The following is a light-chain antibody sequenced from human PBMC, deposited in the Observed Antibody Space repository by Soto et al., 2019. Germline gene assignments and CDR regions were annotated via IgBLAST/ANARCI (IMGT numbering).Light chain of an antibody. CDR2: AAS. CDR1: QSISTY. V-gene: IGKV1-39*01. Sequence: DVRMTQSPSSLSASVGDSVTITCRASQSISTYLNWYQQKPGRAPKVVIYAASNLQSGVPSRFSGSGSGTDFTLTIRGLQPGDSATYFCQQSFGITWTLGQGTKVEIK. J-gene: IGKJ1*01. CDR3: QQSFGITWT.